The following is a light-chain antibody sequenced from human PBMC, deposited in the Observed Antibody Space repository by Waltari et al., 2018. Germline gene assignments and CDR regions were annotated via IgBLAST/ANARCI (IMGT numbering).Light chain of an antibody. CDR1: NIETKS. J-gene: IGLJ3*02. CDR3: QVWDDTNNSGV. CDR2: YDS. V-gene: IGLV3-21*04. Sequence: YVVTQPPSVSVAPGKTARLTCEGENIETKSVNWYQQKAGQAPLLVMFYDSDRPSGIPERFSGSNSGSTATLTSNWVEPGDEADYHCQVWDDTNNSGVFGGGTKLTVL.